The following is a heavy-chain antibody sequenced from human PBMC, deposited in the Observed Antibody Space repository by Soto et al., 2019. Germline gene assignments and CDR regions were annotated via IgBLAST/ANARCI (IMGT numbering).Heavy chain of an antibody. Sequence: SETLSLTCTVSGGSISSYYWSWIRQPPGKGLEWIGYIYYSGSTNYNPSLKSRVTISVDTSKNQFSLKLSSVTAADTAVYYCARHDYGDYASNWLDPWGQGTLVTVSS. D-gene: IGHD4-17*01. V-gene: IGHV4-59*08. CDR1: GGSISSYY. J-gene: IGHJ5*02. CDR2: IYYSGST. CDR3: ARHDYGDYASNWLDP.